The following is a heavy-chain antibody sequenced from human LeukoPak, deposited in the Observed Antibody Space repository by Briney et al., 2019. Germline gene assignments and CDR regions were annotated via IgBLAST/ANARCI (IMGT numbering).Heavy chain of an antibody. CDR2: INHSGST. Sequence: SETLSLTCAVYGGSFSGYYWSWIRQPPGKGLEWIGQINHSGSTNYNPSLKSRVTISVDTSKNRFSLKLSSVTAADTAVYYCARIPGIAAAGTGWFDPWGQGTLVIVSS. CDR3: ARIPGIAAAGTGWFDP. CDR1: GGSFSGYY. V-gene: IGHV4-34*01. J-gene: IGHJ5*02. D-gene: IGHD6-13*01.